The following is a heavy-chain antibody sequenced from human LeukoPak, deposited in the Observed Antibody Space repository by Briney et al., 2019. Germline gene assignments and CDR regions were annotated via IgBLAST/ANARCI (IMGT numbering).Heavy chain of an antibody. D-gene: IGHD3-10*01. Sequence: GGSLRLSCTASGFTFGDYAMSWVRQAPGKGLEWVGFIRSKAYGGTTEYAASVKGRFTISRDDSKSIAYLQMNSLKTEDTAVYYCTRDGTMVRGDDYYYYGMDVWGQGTTVTVSS. V-gene: IGHV3-49*04. J-gene: IGHJ6*02. CDR2: IRSKAYGGTT. CDR1: GFTFGDYA. CDR3: TRDGTMVRGDDYYYYGMDV.